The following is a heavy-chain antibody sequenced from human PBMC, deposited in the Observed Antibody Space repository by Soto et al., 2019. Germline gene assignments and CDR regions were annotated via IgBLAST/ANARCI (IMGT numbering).Heavy chain of an antibody. CDR2: ITPIFGTA. Sequence: SVKVSCKASGGTFSSYAISWVRQAPGQGLEWMGGITPIFGTANYAQKFQGRVTITADESTSTAYMELSSLRSEDTAVYYCARGARRHCSSTSCYASMVADYFDYWGQGTLVTVSS. V-gene: IGHV1-69*13. J-gene: IGHJ4*02. CDR1: GGTFSSYA. D-gene: IGHD2-2*01. CDR3: ARGARRHCSSTSCYASMVADYFDY.